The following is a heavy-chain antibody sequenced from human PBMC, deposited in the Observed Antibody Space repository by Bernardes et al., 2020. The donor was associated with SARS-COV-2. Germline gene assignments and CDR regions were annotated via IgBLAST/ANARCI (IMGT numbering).Heavy chain of an antibody. V-gene: IGHV3-30-3*01. CDR1: GFTFSSYA. CDR2: ISYDGSNK. D-gene: IGHD3-9*01. Sequence: GGSLRLSCAASGFTFSSYAMHWIPQAPGVALDGLAVISYDGSNKYYSYSVKGRFTISRDNSKNTLYLQMNSLRAEDTAVYYCARALRYDILTGYYPYYYYGMDVWGQGTTVTVSS. J-gene: IGHJ6*02. CDR3: ARALRYDILTGYYPYYYYGMDV.